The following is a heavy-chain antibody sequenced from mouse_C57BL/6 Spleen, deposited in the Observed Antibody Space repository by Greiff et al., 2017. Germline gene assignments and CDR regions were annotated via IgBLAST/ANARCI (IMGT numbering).Heavy chain of an antibody. CDR3: ARGYDYGSWYFDV. D-gene: IGHD1-1*01. J-gene: IGHJ1*03. Sequence: VQVVESGAELVKPGASVKMSCKASGYTFTTYPIEWMKQNHGKSLEWIGNFHPYNDDTKYNEKFKGKATLTVEKSSSTVYLELSRLTSDDSAVYYCARGYDYGSWYFDVWGTGTTVTVSS. CDR2: FHPYNDDT. CDR1: GYTFTTYP. V-gene: IGHV1-47*01.